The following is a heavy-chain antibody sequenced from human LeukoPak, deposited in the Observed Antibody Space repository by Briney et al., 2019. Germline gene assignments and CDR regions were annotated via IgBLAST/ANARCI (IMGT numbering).Heavy chain of an antibody. V-gene: IGHV3-30*02. Sequence: QPGGSLRLSCAAFGFTFSTYGMHWVRQAPGKGLEWVAFIRYDGSSRYYADSVKGRFTISRDNSKNTLYLQMNSLSAEDTAVYYCSQAIFGARKYYFDFWGQGTLVTVSS. CDR3: SQAIFGARKYYFDF. D-gene: IGHD3-3*01. J-gene: IGHJ4*02. CDR2: IRYDGSSR. CDR1: GFTFSTYG.